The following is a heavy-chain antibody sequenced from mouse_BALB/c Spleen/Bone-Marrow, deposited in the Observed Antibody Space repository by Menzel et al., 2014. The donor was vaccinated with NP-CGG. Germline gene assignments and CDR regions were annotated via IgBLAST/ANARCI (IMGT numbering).Heavy chain of an antibody. CDR3: ARSEGYDYDWFAY. V-gene: IGHV1S29*02. CDR1: GYTFTDYN. D-gene: IGHD2-4*01. J-gene: IGHJ3*01. Sequence: VQLQQSGPELVKPGASVKLSCKASGYTFTDYNMHWVKPSHGKSLEWIGYIYPYNGGTGYNQKFKSKATLTVDNSSSTAYMELRSLTSEDSAVYYCARSEGYDYDWFAYWGQGTLVTVSA. CDR2: IYPYNGGT.